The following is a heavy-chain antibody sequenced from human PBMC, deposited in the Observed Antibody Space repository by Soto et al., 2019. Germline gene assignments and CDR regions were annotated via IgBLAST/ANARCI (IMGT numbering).Heavy chain of an antibody. Sequence: QVQLEQSGGEVKKPGASVRVSCKASGYTLTRHGISWVRQAPGQGLEWMGWISGYNGNTRNAQKFQGRITMTTDTSTSTAYMDLRSLRSDDTAVYYCAITGGYYYASGSYPDYWGQGTLVTVSS. V-gene: IGHV1-18*01. J-gene: IGHJ4*02. CDR3: AITGGYYYASGSYPDY. CDR1: GYTLTRHG. D-gene: IGHD3-10*01. CDR2: ISGYNGNT.